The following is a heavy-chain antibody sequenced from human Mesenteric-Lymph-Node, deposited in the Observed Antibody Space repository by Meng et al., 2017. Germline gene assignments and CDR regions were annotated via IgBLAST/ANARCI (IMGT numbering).Heavy chain of an antibody. Sequence: GESLKISCAASGFTFSSYAMHWVRQAPGKGLEWVAVISYDGSNKYYADSVKGRFTISRDNSKNTLYLQMNSLRAEDTAVYYCARSLCTNDVCPGHYYFYYGMDVWGQGTTVTVSS. CDR3: ARSLCTNDVCPGHYYFYYGMDV. D-gene: IGHD2-8*01. CDR1: GFTFSSYA. J-gene: IGHJ6*02. V-gene: IGHV3-30*01. CDR2: ISYDGSNK.